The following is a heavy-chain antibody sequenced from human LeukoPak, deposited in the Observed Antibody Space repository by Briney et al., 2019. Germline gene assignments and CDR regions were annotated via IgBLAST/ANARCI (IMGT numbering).Heavy chain of an antibody. J-gene: IGHJ4*02. CDR2: INPNSGGT. CDR3: ARGSIGITGFCFDY. D-gene: IGHD1-20*01. CDR1: GYTFTGYY. V-gene: IGHV1-2*02. Sequence: ASVKVSCKASGYTFTGYYMHWVRQAPGQGLEWMGWINPNSGGTNYAQKFQGRVTMTRDTSISTAYMELSRLRSDDTAVYYCARGSIGITGFCFDYWGQGTLVTVSS.